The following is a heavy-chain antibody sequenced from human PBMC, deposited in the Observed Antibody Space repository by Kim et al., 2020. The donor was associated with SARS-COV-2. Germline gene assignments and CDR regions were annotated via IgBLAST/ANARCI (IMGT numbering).Heavy chain of an antibody. Sequence: SETLSLTCAVSGGSISSSNWWSWVRQPPGKGLEWIGEIYHSGSTNYNPSLKSRVTISVDKSKNQFSLKLSSVTAADTAVYYCARDRKWFGELLHNYYYYGMDVWGQGTTVTVSS. D-gene: IGHD3-10*01. CDR1: GGSISSSNW. CDR3: ARDRKWFGELLHNYYYYGMDV. J-gene: IGHJ6*02. CDR2: IYHSGST. V-gene: IGHV4-4*02.